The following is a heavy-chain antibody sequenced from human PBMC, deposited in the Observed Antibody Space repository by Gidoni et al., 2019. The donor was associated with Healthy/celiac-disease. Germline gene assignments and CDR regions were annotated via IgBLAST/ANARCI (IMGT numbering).Heavy chain of an antibody. J-gene: IGHJ3*02. Sequence: QVQLVQSGAEVKKPGASVKVSCTASGYTFPGYYMHWVRQAPGQGLEWMGRINPNSGGTNYAQKFQGRVTMTRDTSISTAYMELSRLRSDDTAVYYCASGHDYGDYPGAFDIWGQGTMVTVSS. CDR2: INPNSGGT. V-gene: IGHV1-2*06. CDR1: GYTFPGYY. CDR3: ASGHDYGDYPGAFDI. D-gene: IGHD4-17*01.